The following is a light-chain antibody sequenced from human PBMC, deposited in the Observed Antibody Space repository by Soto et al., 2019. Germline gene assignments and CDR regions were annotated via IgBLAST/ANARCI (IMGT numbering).Light chain of an antibody. V-gene: IGLV2-8*01. CDR1: SNDIGVYHY. CDR2: EVT. J-gene: IGLJ2*01. CDR3: TSYAGSDTPVL. Sequence: QSALTQPPSASGSPGQSVTIPCTGTSNDIGVYHYVSWYQQHPGKAPKLMIYEVTQRPSGVPHRFSGSKSGTTASLTVSGLQREDEDDYYCTSYAGSDTPVLFGGGTTPTVL.